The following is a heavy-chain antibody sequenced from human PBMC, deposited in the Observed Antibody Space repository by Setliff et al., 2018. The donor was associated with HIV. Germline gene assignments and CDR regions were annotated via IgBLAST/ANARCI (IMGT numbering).Heavy chain of an antibody. V-gene: IGHV1-69*10. CDR1: GGTFNTYP. D-gene: IGHD3-3*01. CDR2: IAPNLRMP. CDR3: ARGYYNFWSGYYDSRFPNPIDAFDI. Sequence: SVKVSCKTSGGTFNTYPIAWVRQAPGQGLEWMGGIAPNLRMPNYIQKFKGRLTITADESTSTVYMELTNLRSEDTAMYYCARGYYNFWSGYYDSRFPNPIDAFDIWGQGTMVTVSS. J-gene: IGHJ3*02.